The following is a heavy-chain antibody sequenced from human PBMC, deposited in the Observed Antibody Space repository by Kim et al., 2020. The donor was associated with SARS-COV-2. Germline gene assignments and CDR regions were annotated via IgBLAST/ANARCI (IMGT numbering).Heavy chain of an antibody. CDR1: GFTFSSYA. Sequence: GGSLRLSCAASGFTFSSYAMHWVRQAPGKGLEWVAVISYDGSNKYYADSVKGRFTIPRDNSKNTLYLQMTSLRAEDTAVYYCARARGGSYYYGMDVWGQGTTVTVSS. D-gene: IGHD1-26*01. J-gene: IGHJ6*02. CDR3: ARARGGSYYYGMDV. V-gene: IGHV3-30-3*01. CDR2: ISYDGSNK.